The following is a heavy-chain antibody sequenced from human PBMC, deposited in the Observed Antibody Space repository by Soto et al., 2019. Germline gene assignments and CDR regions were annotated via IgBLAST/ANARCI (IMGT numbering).Heavy chain of an antibody. CDR1: GASISYGGFS. CDR2: ISHLEST. Sequence: PSETLSLTCTVSGASISYGGFSWSWIRQSPGKGLEWIGYISHLESTYFHPSFKSRLTMSIDRTRNQFSLKLSSVTAADMAVYYCARGRGYDSFDYWGQGVLVTVSS. D-gene: IGHD5-12*01. CDR3: ARGRGYDSFDY. V-gene: IGHV4-30-2*06. J-gene: IGHJ4*02.